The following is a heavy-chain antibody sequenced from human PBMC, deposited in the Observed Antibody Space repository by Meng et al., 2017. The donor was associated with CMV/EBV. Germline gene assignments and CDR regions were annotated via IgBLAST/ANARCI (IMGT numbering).Heavy chain of an antibody. D-gene: IGHD3-22*01. CDR3: AKDTFPDTSGLYRSEHFDH. J-gene: IGHJ4*02. V-gene: IGHV3-33*06. Sequence: GGSLRLSCEASGFIFSSYGMHWVRQAPGKGLEWVAVIWYDGSNKYYADSVKGRFTISRDNSKNTLYLQMNSLRAEDSALYYCAKDTFPDTSGLYRSEHFDHWGQGTLVTVSS. CDR2: IWYDGSNK. CDR1: GFIFSSYG.